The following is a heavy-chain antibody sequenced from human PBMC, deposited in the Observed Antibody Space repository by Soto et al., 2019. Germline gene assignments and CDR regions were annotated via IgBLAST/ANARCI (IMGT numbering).Heavy chain of an antibody. D-gene: IGHD6-13*01. CDR1: GGSFSLYA. V-gene: IGHV1-69*01. J-gene: IGHJ6*02. Sequence: QVQLVQSGAEVKRPGSSVKVSCKASGGSFSLYAISWVRQAPGQGLEWMGGLIPSLGTVNYAQTFQGRVTISADESTNTAYMELRRLRSEDTAVYYCERDRIAAALLNFSVMEVWGLGTKVTVS. CDR3: ERDRIAAALLNFSVMEV. CDR2: LIPSLGTV.